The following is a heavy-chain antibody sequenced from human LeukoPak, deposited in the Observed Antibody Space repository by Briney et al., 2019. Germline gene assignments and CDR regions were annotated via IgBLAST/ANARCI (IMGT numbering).Heavy chain of an antibody. D-gene: IGHD6-13*01. CDR2: ISGSSSYI. V-gene: IGHV3-21*01. J-gene: IGHJ5*02. CDR1: GFTFSSYS. Sequence: PGGSLRLSCAASGFTFSSYSMNWVRQAPGKGLEWVSSISGSSSYIYYADSVKGRFTISRDNAKNSLYLQMNSLRAEDTAVYYCALVGGQQLATYNWFDPWGQGTLVTVSS. CDR3: ALVGGQQLATYNWFDP.